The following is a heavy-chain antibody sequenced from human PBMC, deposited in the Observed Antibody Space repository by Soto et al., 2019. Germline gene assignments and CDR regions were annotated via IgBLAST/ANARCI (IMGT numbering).Heavy chain of an antibody. CDR3: ARDHGITMVRGVIINYYGMDV. J-gene: IGHJ6*02. D-gene: IGHD3-10*01. CDR1: RGTFSSYA. CDR2: IIPIFGTA. Sequence: ASVKVSCKASRGTFSSYAISWVRQAPGQGLECMGGIIPIFGTANYAQKFQGRVTITADESTSTAYMELSSLRSEDTAVYYCARDHGITMVRGVIINYYGMDVWGQGTTVTVSS. V-gene: IGHV1-69*13.